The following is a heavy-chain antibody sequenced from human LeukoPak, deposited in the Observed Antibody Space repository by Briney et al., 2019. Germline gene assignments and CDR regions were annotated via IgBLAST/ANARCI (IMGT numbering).Heavy chain of an antibody. J-gene: IGHJ4*02. CDR3: AGGILSGRPAY. CDR2: INPNIGGT. CDR1: GYTFTGYY. V-gene: IGHV1-2*06. D-gene: IGHD3-16*01. Sequence: GASVKVSGKASGYTFTGYYMHGVRQAPGQGLEWMGRINPNIGGTNYAQKFQGRVTMTRDTSISTAYMERSRRRSDNTPVYYCAGGILSGRPAYWGQGTLATVYS.